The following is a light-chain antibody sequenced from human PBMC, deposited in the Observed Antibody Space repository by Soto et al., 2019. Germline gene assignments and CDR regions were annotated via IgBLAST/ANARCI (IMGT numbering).Light chain of an antibody. V-gene: IGKV3-15*01. Sequence: EIVMTQSPATLSVSPGERATLSCRASQSVSSNLAWYQQKPGQAPRLLIFGASTRATGIPARFSGSGSGTEFTLTNSSLQSEDFAVYYCQQYNTWPPFTFGPGTRLDIK. J-gene: IGKJ5*01. CDR2: GAS. CDR3: QQYNTWPPFT. CDR1: QSVSSN.